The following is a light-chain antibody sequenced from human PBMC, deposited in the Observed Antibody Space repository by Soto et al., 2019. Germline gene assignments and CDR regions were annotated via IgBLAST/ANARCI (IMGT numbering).Light chain of an antibody. CDR1: QSISSNY. V-gene: IGKV3-20*01. J-gene: IGKJ4*01. Sequence: EIVLTQSPGTLSLSPGETVTLSCRASQSISSNYVAWFQHKPGQAPRLLIYGASNRAPGIPERFSGSGSGTDFSLTINRLEPEDSAVFYCQQYGYPQLTFGGGTKVEIK. CDR2: GAS. CDR3: QQYGYPQLT.